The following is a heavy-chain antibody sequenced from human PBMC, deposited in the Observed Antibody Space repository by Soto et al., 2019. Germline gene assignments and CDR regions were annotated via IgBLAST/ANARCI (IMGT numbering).Heavy chain of an antibody. V-gene: IGHV5-51*01. Sequence: PGESLKISCKGSGYSFTSYWIGWVRQMPGKGLEWMGIIYPGDSDTRYSPSFQGQVTISADKSISTAYLQWSSLKASDTAMYYYASHYGGNSYYYGMDVWGQGTTVTVSS. CDR2: IYPGDSDT. CDR3: ASHYGGNSYYYGMDV. CDR1: GYSFTSYW. J-gene: IGHJ6*02. D-gene: IGHD4-17*01.